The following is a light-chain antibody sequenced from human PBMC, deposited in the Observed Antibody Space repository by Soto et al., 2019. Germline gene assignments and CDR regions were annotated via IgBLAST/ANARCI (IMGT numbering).Light chain of an antibody. J-gene: IGLJ2*01. CDR1: SSNIGAGYD. V-gene: IGLV1-40*01. Sequence: QSVLTQPPSVSGAPGQRVTISCTGSSSNIGAGYDVLWYQQFPGTAPKLLIYGNTNRPSGVPDRFSGSKSGTSASLAITGLQAEDEADYYCQSYDSSLSDSVVFGGGTQLTVL. CDR3: QSYDSSLSDSVV. CDR2: GNT.